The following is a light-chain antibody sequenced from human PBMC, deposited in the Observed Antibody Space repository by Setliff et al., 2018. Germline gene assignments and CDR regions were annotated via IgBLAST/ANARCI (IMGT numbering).Light chain of an antibody. CDR3: SSYTSLSTRV. Sequence: QSVLTQPASVSGSPGQSITISCTGTINDIGTFNLVSWYQQYPGKAPKLMIYEVTKRPSGVSNRFSGSKSGNTASLSISGLQAEDEADYYCSSYTSLSTRVFGTGTKVTVL. CDR2: EVT. J-gene: IGLJ1*01. V-gene: IGLV2-14*02. CDR1: INDIGTFNL.